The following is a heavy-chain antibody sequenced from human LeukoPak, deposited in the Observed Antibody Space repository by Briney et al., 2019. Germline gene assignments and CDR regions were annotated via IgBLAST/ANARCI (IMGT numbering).Heavy chain of an antibody. CDR3: ARDPTYYDILTPKDYYYGMDV. CDR2: ISSSGSTI. J-gene: IGHJ6*02. Sequence: GGSLRLSCAASGFTFSDYYMSWIRQAPGKGLEWVSYISSSGSTIYYADSVKGRFTISRDNAKNSLYLQMNSLRAEDTAVYYCARDPTYYDILTPKDYYYGMDVWGQGTTVTVSS. CDR1: GFTFSDYY. D-gene: IGHD3-9*01. V-gene: IGHV3-11*04.